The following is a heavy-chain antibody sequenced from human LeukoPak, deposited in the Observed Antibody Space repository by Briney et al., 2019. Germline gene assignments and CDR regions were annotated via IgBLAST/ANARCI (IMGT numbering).Heavy chain of an antibody. CDR2: VSGSGGST. D-gene: IGHD2-21*02. CDR3: AKGSFTYCGGDCYPFDY. V-gene: IGHV3-23*01. CDR1: GFTFSNYA. Sequence: PGGSLRLSCAASGFTFSNYAMSWVRQAPGKGLEWVSTVSGSGGSTYYADSVKGRFTISRDNSKNTLYLQMNSLRAEDTAVYCCAKGSFTYCGGDCYPFDYWGQGTLVTVSS. J-gene: IGHJ4*02.